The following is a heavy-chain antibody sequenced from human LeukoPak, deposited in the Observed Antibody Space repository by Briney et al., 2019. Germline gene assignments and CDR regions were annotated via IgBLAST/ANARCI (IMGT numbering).Heavy chain of an antibody. CDR2: INTDDSST. Sequence: GGSLRLSCAASGFTFSSYWMHWVRQAPGKGLVWVSRINTDDSSTSYADSVKGRFTISRDNAKNTLYLQMNSLRAEDSAVYYCAFTKTTYYYYGMGVWGQGTTVTVSS. CDR3: AFTKTTYYYYGMGV. V-gene: IGHV3-74*01. D-gene: IGHD2-8*01. J-gene: IGHJ6*02. CDR1: GFTFSSYW.